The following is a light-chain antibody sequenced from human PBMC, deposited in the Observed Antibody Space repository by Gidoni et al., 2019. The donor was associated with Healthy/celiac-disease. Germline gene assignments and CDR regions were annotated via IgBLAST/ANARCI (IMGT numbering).Light chain of an antibody. V-gene: IGKV1-39*01. CDR1: QSISSY. Sequence: DIQMTQSPSSLSASVGDRVTITCRASQSISSYLNWYQQKPGKAPKLPIYAASSLQSGVPSRFSGSGSGTDFTLTIRSLQPEDFATYYCQQSYSTPPTFGQGTRLEIK. CDR2: AAS. CDR3: QQSYSTPPT. J-gene: IGKJ5*01.